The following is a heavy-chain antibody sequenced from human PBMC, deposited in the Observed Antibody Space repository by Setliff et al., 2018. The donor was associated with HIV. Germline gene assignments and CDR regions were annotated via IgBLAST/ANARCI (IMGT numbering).Heavy chain of an antibody. CDR2: IYNSGST. CDR3: ARSLAGLMNYFDY. D-gene: IGHD6-19*01. J-gene: IGHJ4*02. V-gene: IGHV4-39*01. CDR1: GGSINSISYY. Sequence: PSETLSLTCTVSGGSINSISYYWGWIRQAPGRGLEWIGSIYNSGSTYYNPSLKSRIIISSDTSKNQISLRLTSVTAADTAVYFCARSLAGLMNYFDYWGQGMLVTVSS.